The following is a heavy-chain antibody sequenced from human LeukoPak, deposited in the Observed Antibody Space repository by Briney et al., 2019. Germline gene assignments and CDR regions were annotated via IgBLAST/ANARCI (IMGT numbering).Heavy chain of an antibody. D-gene: IGHD3-10*01. CDR2: IFYSGST. V-gene: IGHV4-39*07. Sequence: PSETLSLTCTVSGGSISSSSYYWGWIRQPPGKGLEWIANIFYSGSTYYNPSLKSRVTISVDTSKNQFSLKLSSVTAADTAVYYCARAVGSGSFQTYYYYMDVWGKGTTVTISS. CDR3: ARAVGSGSFQTYYYYMDV. CDR1: GGSISSSSYY. J-gene: IGHJ6*03.